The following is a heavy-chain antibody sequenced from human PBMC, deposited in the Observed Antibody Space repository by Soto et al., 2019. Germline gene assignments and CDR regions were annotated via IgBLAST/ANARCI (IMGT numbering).Heavy chain of an antibody. J-gene: IGHJ4*02. D-gene: IGHD3-16*01. Sequence: QVQLQQWGAGLLKPSETLSLTCAVYGGSFSGYYWSWIRQPPGKGLEWIGEINHSGSTNYNPSLKSRVTISVDTSKNQFSLKLSSVTAADTAVYYCARTAKKTHPYGLGNGWYFDYWGQGTLVTVSS. V-gene: IGHV4-34*01. CDR1: GGSFSGYY. CDR2: INHSGST. CDR3: ARTAKKTHPYGLGNGWYFDY.